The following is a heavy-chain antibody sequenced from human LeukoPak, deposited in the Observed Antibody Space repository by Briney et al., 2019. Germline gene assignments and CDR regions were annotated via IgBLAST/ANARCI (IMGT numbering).Heavy chain of an antibody. CDR2: IYYSGST. J-gene: IGHJ3*02. CDR3: ARSGPRYDAFDI. D-gene: IGHD1-26*01. Sequence: SQTLSLTCTVSGSSISSGGYYWSWIRQHPGKGLEWIGYIYYSGSTYYNPSLKSRVTISVDTSKNQFSLKLSSVTAADTAVYYCARSGPRYDAFDIWGQGTMVTVSS. V-gene: IGHV4-31*03. CDR1: GSSISSGGYY.